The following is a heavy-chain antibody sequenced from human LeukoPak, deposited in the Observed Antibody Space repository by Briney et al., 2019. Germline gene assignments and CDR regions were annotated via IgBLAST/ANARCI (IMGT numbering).Heavy chain of an antibody. J-gene: IGHJ4*02. D-gene: IGHD3-10*01. CDR3: ARGQGFGEGFDY. CDR1: GGSISSYY. V-gene: IGHV4-59*01. CDR2: IYNNGST. Sequence: PSETLSLTCTVSGGSISSYYWSWIRQPRGKGLEWIGYIYNNGSTNYNPSLKSRVTISVDTSKNQFSLKLSSVTAADTAVYYCARGQGFGEGFDYWGQGTLVTVSS.